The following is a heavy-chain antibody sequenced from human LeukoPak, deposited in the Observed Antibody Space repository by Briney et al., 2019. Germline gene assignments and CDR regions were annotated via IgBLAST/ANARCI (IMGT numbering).Heavy chain of an antibody. CDR3: ARGGGATRIGY. D-gene: IGHD5-12*01. Sequence: SETLSLTCTVSGGSISSYYWSWIRQPPGKGLEWIGYIYYSGSTNYNPSLKSRVTISVDTSKNQFSLKLTSVTAADTAVYYCARGGGATRIGYWGQGTLVTVSS. CDR1: GGSISSYY. CDR2: IYYSGST. V-gene: IGHV4-59*12. J-gene: IGHJ4*02.